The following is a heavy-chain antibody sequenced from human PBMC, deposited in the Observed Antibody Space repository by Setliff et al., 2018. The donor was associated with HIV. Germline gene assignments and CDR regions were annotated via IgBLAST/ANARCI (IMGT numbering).Heavy chain of an antibody. D-gene: IGHD5-12*01. CDR1: GGSISSYH. CDR2: IYYSGST. CDR3: ARDHIVATIRDYYYGMDV. J-gene: IGHJ6*02. Sequence: PSETLSLTCSLSGGSISSYHWNWIRQPPGKGLEWIGYIYYSGSTNYNPSPKSRVTISVDTSKNQFSLKLSSVTPADTAVYYCARDHIVATIRDYYYGMDVWGQGTTVTVSS. V-gene: IGHV4-59*01.